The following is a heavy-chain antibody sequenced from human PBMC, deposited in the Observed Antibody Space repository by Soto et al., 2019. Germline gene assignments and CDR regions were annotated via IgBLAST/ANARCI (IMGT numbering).Heavy chain of an antibody. CDR2: IYYSGST. CDR1: GGSISSYY. V-gene: IGHV4-59*01. J-gene: IGHJ6*02. D-gene: IGHD1-26*01. Sequence: ETLSLTCPVSGGSISSYYWSWIRQPPGKGLEWIGYIYYSGSTNYNPSLKSRVTISVETSKNQFSLKLSSVTAADTAVYYCARSQFELGLYYYYYGMDVWGQGTTVTVSS. CDR3: ARSQFELGLYYYYYGMDV.